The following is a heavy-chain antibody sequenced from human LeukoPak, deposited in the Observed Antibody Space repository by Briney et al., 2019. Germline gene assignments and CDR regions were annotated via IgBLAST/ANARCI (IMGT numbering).Heavy chain of an antibody. CDR1: GGSFSGYY. Sequence: PSETLSLTCAVYGGSFSGYYWSWIRQPPGKGLVWIGEINHSGSTNYNPSLKSRVTISVDTSKNQFSLKLSSVTAADTAVYYCARGDRILWFGEFWFDPWGQGTLVTVSS. V-gene: IGHV4-34*01. CDR3: ARGDRILWFGEFWFDP. D-gene: IGHD3-10*01. CDR2: INHSGST. J-gene: IGHJ5*02.